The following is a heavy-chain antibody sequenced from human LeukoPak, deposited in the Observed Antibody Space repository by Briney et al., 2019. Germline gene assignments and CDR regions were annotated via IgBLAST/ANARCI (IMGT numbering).Heavy chain of an antibody. J-gene: IGHJ4*02. CDR1: GYSFTSHY. Sequence: RASVKVSCKASGYSFTSHYMHWVRQAPGQGLEWLGLINPSGSSTLYAQKFQDRVTMTRDTSTSTVYMELSSLRSEGTAVYYCARNRDSGFDYWGQGTLVTVSS. D-gene: IGHD3-10*01. CDR3: ARNRDSGFDY. V-gene: IGHV1-46*01. CDR2: INPSGSST.